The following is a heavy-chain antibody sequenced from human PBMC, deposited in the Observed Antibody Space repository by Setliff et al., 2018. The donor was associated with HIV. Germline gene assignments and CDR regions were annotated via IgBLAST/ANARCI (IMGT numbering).Heavy chain of an antibody. Sequence: SSETLSLTCTVSGGSMTSGDYYWTWIRQHPVKGLEWIGYIYYSGSTYYNPSLKSRVTISVDTSKNQFSLNLSSVTAADTAVFYCARGVLGYCRSGTCYSTYFDYWGQGTLVTVSS. CDR1: GGSMTSGDYY. CDR2: IYYSGST. CDR3: ARGVLGYCRSGTCYSTYFDY. J-gene: IGHJ4*02. V-gene: IGHV4-31*03. D-gene: IGHD2-2*03.